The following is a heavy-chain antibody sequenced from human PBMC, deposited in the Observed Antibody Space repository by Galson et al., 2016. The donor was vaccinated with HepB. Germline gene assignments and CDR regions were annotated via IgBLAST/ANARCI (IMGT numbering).Heavy chain of an antibody. Sequence: SLRLSCAGSGFIVSDNYMSWVRQAPGKGLEWVSVIYSGGKTYFADSVKGRFSISRDNAKNTQFLHMNSLRAEDTAVYYCARVRCISPTCHDFDCWGQGTLVTVSS. J-gene: IGHJ4*02. V-gene: IGHV3-53*01. CDR1: GFIVSDNY. CDR3: ARVRCISPTCHDFDC. D-gene: IGHD2-2*01. CDR2: IYSGGKT.